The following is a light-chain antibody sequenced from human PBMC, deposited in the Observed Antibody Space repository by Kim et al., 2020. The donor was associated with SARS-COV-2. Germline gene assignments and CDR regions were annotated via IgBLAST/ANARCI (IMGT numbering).Light chain of an antibody. J-gene: IGLJ2*01. CDR3: AAWDDSLNHLV. CDR1: SSNIGNHA. V-gene: IGLV1-36*01. CDR2: YND. Sequence: QSVLTQPPSVSEAPRQRVTISCSGSSSNIGNHAVNWYQQLPGKAPKLLIYYNDLLPSGVSDRFSGSKSGTSASLAISGLQSEDEADYYCAAWDDSLNHLVFGGGTQLTVL.